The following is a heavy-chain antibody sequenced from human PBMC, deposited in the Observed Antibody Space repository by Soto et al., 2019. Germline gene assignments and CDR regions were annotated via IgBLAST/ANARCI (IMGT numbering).Heavy chain of an antibody. CDR1: GGSISSSSYY. J-gene: IGHJ5*02. V-gene: IGHV4-39*01. D-gene: IGHD6-19*01. CDR2: IYYSGST. CDR3: ARHGDSSGWFDP. Sequence: SETLSLTCTVSGGSISSSSYYWGWIRQPPGKGLEWIGSIYYSGSTYDNPSLKSRVIISVDTSRNQFSLKLSSVTAADTAVYFCARHGDSSGWFDPWGQGTLVTVSS.